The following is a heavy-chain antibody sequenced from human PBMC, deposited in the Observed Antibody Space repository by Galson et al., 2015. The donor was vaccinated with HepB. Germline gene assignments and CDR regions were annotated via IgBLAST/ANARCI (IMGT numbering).Heavy chain of an antibody. CDR2: ISAYNGNT. J-gene: IGHJ4*02. D-gene: IGHD2-21*02. CDR3: ARERGAYCGGDCSLDY. Sequence: CKASGYTFTSYGISWVRQAPGQGLEWMGWISAYNGNTNYAQKLQGRVTMTTDTSTSTAYMELRSLRSDDTAVYYCARERGAYCGGDCSLDYWGQGTLVTVSS. CDR1: GYTFTSYG. V-gene: IGHV1-18*04.